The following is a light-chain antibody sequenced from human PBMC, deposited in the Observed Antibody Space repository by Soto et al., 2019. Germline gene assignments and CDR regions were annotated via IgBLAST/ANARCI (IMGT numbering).Light chain of an antibody. V-gene: IGLV1-44*01. CDR3: AAWDDSLNGYV. Sequence: QSVLTQPPSASGTPGQRVTISCSGSSSNIGSNTVNCYQQLPGTAPKLLIHSNNQPPSGVPDRFSGSKSGTSASLASSGLDSEDEADYYCAAWDDSLNGYVFGTGTKLTVL. J-gene: IGLJ1*01. CDR1: SSNIGSNT. CDR2: SNN.